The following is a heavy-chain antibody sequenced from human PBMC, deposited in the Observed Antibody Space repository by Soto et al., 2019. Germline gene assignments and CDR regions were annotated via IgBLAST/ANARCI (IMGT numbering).Heavy chain of an antibody. CDR3: AREEYRQVDN. J-gene: IGHJ4*02. CDR1: GYSFTNND. CDR2: MNPGSGDT. D-gene: IGHD3-16*02. Sequence: GASVKVSCKASGYSFTNNDVSWVRQASGQGLEWMGWMNPGSGDTGYAQKFRGRVTMTTDRSTTTAYMDLRSLRSDDTAVYYCAREEYRQVDNWGQGTLVTVSS. V-gene: IGHV1-8*01.